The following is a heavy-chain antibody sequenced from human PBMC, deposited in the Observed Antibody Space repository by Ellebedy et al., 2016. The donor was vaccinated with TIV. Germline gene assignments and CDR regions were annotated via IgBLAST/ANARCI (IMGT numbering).Heavy chain of an antibody. V-gene: IGHV3-30*03. D-gene: IGHD3-16*02. CDR2: ISYDGSNK. CDR3: AREGGLSLYYQYAMDV. Sequence: GGSLRLSCAASGFTFSSYGMHWVRQAPGKGLEWVAVISYDGSNKYYADSVKGRFTISRDNSKNTLYLQMNSLRAEDTAVYFCAREGGLSLYYQYAMDVWGQGTTVTVSS. CDR1: GFTFSSYG. J-gene: IGHJ6*02.